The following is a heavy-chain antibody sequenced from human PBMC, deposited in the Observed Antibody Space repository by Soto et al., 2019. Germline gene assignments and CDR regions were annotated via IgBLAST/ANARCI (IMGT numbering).Heavy chain of an antibody. Sequence: SVKVSCKASGGTFSSYTIIWVRQAPGQGLEWMGRIIPILGIANYAQKFQGRVTITADKSTSTAYMELSSLRSEDTAVYYCAHYDILTGYDYWGQGTLVTVSS. J-gene: IGHJ4*02. D-gene: IGHD3-9*01. V-gene: IGHV1-69*02. CDR2: IIPILGIA. CDR3: AHYDILTGYDY. CDR1: GGTFSSYT.